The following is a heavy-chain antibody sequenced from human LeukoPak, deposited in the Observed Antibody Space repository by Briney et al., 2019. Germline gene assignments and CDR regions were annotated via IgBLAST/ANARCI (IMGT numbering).Heavy chain of an antibody. CDR2: ISVRGDTI. Sequence: KSGGSLRLSCAASGFTFSDYYMSWIRQAPGKGLEWVSFISVRGDTIFYTDSVKGRFIISRDNAKNSMYLQMNSLRVEDTAVYYCAKDLESSGLGAFDIWGQGTMVTVSS. D-gene: IGHD6-6*01. CDR3: AKDLESSGLGAFDI. J-gene: IGHJ3*02. V-gene: IGHV3-11*01. CDR1: GFTFSDYY.